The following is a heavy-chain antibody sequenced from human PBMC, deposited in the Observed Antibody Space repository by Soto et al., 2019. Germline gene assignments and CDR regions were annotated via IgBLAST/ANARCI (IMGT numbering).Heavy chain of an antibody. Sequence: GASVKVSCKASGGTFSSYAISWVRQAPGQGLEWMGGIIPIFGTANYAQKFQGRVTITADESTSTAYMELSSLRSEDTAVYYCARDAPYYYGSGSYYSAFDYWGQGTLVTVSS. V-gene: IGHV1-69*13. CDR2: IIPIFGTA. D-gene: IGHD3-10*01. CDR3: ARDAPYYYGSGSYYSAFDY. CDR1: GGTFSSYA. J-gene: IGHJ4*02.